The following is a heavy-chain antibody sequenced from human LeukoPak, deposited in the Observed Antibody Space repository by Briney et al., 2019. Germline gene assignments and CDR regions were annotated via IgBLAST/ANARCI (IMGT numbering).Heavy chain of an antibody. CDR1: GASFSGYY. CDR2: INHSGST. J-gene: IGHJ4*02. CDR3: ARGRRSEGSGSYYNFDY. Sequence: PSETLSLTCAAYGASFSGYYWSWVRQRPGKGLEWVGEINHSGSTTYNPSLKSRVTISVDTSKNKFSLKLITVTAAQTPAFYCARGRRSEGSGSYYNFDYWGQGTLVTVSS. D-gene: IGHD3-10*01. V-gene: IGHV4-34*01.